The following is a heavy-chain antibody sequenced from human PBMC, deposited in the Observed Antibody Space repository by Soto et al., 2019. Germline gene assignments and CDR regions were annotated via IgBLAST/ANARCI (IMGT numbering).Heavy chain of an antibody. Sequence: PSETLSLTCTVSGGSISSGGYYWSWIRQHPGKGLEWIGYIYYSGSTYYNPSLKSRVTISVDTSKNQISLKLSSVTAADTAVYYCARGVGYCISTSCYGRGWFDPWGQRTLVTVS. J-gene: IGHJ5*02. CDR1: GGSISSGGYY. CDR3: ARGVGYCISTSCYGRGWFDP. D-gene: IGHD2-2*01. CDR2: IYYSGST. V-gene: IGHV4-31*03.